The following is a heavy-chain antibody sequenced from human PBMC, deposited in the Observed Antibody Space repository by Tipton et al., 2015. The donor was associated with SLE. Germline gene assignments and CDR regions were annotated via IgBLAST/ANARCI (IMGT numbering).Heavy chain of an antibody. J-gene: IGHJ3*02. V-gene: IGHV3-30-3*01. CDR1: GFAFSSYA. CDR2: ISYDGSNK. CDR3: ARGDILTGTEAFDI. D-gene: IGHD3-9*01. Sequence: SLRLSCAASGFAFSSYAMHWVRQAPGKGLEWVAVISYDGSNKYYADSVKGRFTISRDNSKNTLYLQMNSLRAEDTAVYYCARGDILTGTEAFDIWGQGTMVTVSS.